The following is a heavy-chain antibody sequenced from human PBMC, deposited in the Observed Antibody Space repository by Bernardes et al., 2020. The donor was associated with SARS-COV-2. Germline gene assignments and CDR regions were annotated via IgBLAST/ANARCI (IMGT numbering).Heavy chain of an antibody. CDR3: ASTVEGDYGDFFDY. Sequence: GGSLRLSCAASGFTFSNYAMSWVRQAPGKGLEWVSTFSGDGGGAYYADSVKGRFTISRDNSKNTLFLQMNSLRAEDTAIYYCASTVEGDYGDFFDYWGQGTLVTVSS. V-gene: IGHV3-23*01. CDR2: FSGDGGGA. CDR1: GFTFSNYA. D-gene: IGHD4-17*01. J-gene: IGHJ4*02.